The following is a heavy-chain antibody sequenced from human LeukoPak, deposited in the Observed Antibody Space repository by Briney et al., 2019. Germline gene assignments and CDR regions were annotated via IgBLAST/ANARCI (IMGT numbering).Heavy chain of an antibody. CDR3: ARDHIAVSSFDQ. V-gene: IGHV4-39*07. CDR1: GASISYSGFF. Sequence: PSETLSLTCTVSGASISYSGFFWGWIRQPPGKGLEWIGSIYYFGTTYYSPSLKTRVAVSVDMSKNEFSLKLTSVTAADTAVYYCARDHIAVSSFDQWGQGTLVTVSS. CDR2: IYYFGTT. D-gene: IGHD6-19*01. J-gene: IGHJ4*02.